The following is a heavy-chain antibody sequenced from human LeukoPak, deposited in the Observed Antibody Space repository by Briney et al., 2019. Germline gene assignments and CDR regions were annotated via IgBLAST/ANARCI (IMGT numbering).Heavy chain of an antibody. D-gene: IGHD1-26*01. CDR1: GFTFSSYA. CDR2: ISSGGDTT. CDR3: VTQTYSGSNKYYFDY. V-gene: IGHV3-23*01. Sequence: GGSLRLSCATSGFTFSSYAMTWVRQAPRKGLEWVSSISSGGDTTYYADSVKGRFTVSRDNSKNMLYLQMKSLRVEDTAVYYCVTQTYSGSNKYYFDYWGQGTLVTVSS. J-gene: IGHJ4*02.